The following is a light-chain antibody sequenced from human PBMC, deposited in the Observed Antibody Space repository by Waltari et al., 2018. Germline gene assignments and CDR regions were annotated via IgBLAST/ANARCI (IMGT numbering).Light chain of an antibody. Sequence: DIQMTQSPSSLSASVGDSVTITCRAGQTITNSLNWYQQKPGRAPNLLIYATSALHRGVPSRFSGTGSGTDFTLTISSLQPEDFATYYCQQTDTTPWTFGQGTRLEIK. CDR1: QTITNS. CDR2: ATS. J-gene: IGKJ1*01. CDR3: QQTDTTPWT. V-gene: IGKV1-39*01.